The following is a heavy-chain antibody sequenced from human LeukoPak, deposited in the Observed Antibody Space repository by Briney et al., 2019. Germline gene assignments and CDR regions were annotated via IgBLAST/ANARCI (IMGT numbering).Heavy chain of an antibody. CDR3: ARETYDSSGSPYYFDY. Sequence: GGSLRLSCAASGLTFSSYAMHWVRQAPGKGLEWVAVISYDGSNKYYADSVKGRFTISRDNSKNTLYLQMNSLRAEDTAVYYCARETYDSSGSPYYFDYWGQGTLVTVSS. CDR2: ISYDGSNK. D-gene: IGHD3-22*01. J-gene: IGHJ4*02. CDR1: GLTFSSYA. V-gene: IGHV3-30-3*01.